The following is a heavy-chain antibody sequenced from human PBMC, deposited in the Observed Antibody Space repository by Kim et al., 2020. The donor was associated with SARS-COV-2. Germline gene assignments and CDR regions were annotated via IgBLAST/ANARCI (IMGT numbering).Heavy chain of an antibody. D-gene: IGHD6-19*01. CDR1: GFTFSSYG. Sequence: GGSLRLSCAASGFTFSSYGMHWVRQAPGKGLEWVAVIWYDGSNKYYADSVKGRFTISRDNSKNTLYLQMNSLRAEDTAVYYCAKGSIAVAGRGYGMDVWGQGTTVTVSS. J-gene: IGHJ6*02. CDR3: AKGSIAVAGRGYGMDV. V-gene: IGHV3-33*06. CDR2: IWYDGSNK.